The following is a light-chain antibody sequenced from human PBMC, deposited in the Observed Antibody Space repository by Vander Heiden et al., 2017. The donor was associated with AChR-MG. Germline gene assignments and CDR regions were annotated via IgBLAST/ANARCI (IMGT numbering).Light chain of an antibody. CDR1: SSDVGGYKY. Sequence: SALTQPRPWPESPGPSGTIACTGTSSDVGGYKYVSWYQQHPGKAPKLMIYDVSKRPSGVPDRFSGSKSGNTATLTISGLQAEDEADYYCCSYEGSDSFRVFGGGTKLTVL. J-gene: IGLJ2*01. V-gene: IGLV2-11*01. CDR3: CSYEGSDSFRV. CDR2: DVS.